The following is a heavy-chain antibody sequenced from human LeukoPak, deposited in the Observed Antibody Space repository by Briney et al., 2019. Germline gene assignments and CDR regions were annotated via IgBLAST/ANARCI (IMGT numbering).Heavy chain of an antibody. D-gene: IGHD3-10*01. CDR2: IHHSGST. Sequence: ASETLSLTCTVSGGSIRSSYYYWGWIRQPPGKGLEWIGYIHHSGSTYYNPSLKSRVIISVDTSKNQFSLKLNSVTAADTAVYYCAPYGWGSYRFAPGGQGTRVTVPS. J-gene: IGHJ5*02. V-gene: IGHV4-31*03. CDR1: GGSIRSSYYY. CDR3: APYGWGSYRFAP.